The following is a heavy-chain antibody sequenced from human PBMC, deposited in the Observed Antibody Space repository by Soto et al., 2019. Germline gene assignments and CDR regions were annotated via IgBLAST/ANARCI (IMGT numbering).Heavy chain of an antibody. J-gene: IGHJ4*02. CDR3: TADLIGTYYSPYDY. CDR1: GFSFHDAW. V-gene: IGHV3-15*07. Sequence: GGSLRLSCAASGFSFHDAWMNWVRQAPGKGLEWVGRIKSKTDGETTDYAAPVKGRFSVSRDDSKNTLYLQMNSLKTEDTAVYYCTADLIGTYYSPYDYWGQGTLVTV. D-gene: IGHD3-10*01. CDR2: IKSKTDGETT.